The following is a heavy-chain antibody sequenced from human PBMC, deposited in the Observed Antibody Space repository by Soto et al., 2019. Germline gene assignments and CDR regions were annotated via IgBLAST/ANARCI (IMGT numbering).Heavy chain of an antibody. CDR2: ISGSGGST. CDR3: AKYYASGTYYNFDY. Sequence: GSLRLSCAASGFTFSSYAMSWVRQAPGKGLEWVSAISGSGGSTYYADSVKGRFTISRDNSKSTLYLRMNSLRAEDTAVYYCAKYYASGTYYNFDYWGQGTLVTVSS. V-gene: IGHV3-23*01. J-gene: IGHJ4*02. CDR1: GFTFSSYA. D-gene: IGHD3-10*01.